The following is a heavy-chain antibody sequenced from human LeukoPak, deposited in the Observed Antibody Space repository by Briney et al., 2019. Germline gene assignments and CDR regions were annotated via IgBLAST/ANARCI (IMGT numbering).Heavy chain of an antibody. J-gene: IGHJ4*02. Sequence: NPGGSLRLSCAASGFTFSSYSMNWVRQAPGKGLEWVSSISSSSSYIYYADSVKGRFTISRDNAKNSLYLQMNSLRAEDTAVYYCARETRGYSHGNFDYWGQGTLVTVSS. CDR3: ARETRGYSHGNFDY. CDR2: ISSSSSYI. V-gene: IGHV3-21*01. CDR1: GFTFSSYS. D-gene: IGHD5-18*01.